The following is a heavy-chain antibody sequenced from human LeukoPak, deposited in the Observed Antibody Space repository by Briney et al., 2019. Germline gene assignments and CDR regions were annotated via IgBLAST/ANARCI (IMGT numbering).Heavy chain of an antibody. J-gene: IGHJ4*02. Sequence: SETLSLTCTVSGGSINSSRAYWGWLRQPPGKGLEWVGSIYYSKNTYYNPSLKRRVTISADTSKNQFSLTLGSVSATDTAVYYCVSPRGFSYGYFDYWGQGTLVTVSS. CDR3: VSPRGFSYGYFDY. V-gene: IGHV4-39*01. CDR2: IYYSKNT. D-gene: IGHD5-18*01. CDR1: GGSINSSRAY.